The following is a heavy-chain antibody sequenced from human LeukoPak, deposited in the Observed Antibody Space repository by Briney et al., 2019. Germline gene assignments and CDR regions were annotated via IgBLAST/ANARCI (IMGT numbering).Heavy chain of an antibody. D-gene: IGHD6-19*01. Sequence: SETLSLTCTVSGGSISSYYWSWIRQPPGKGLEGIGYISYSGSSNYNPSLKSRVSISVDTSKNQFSLKLSSVTAADTAVYYCARHDHGIAVAGPKTRDAFDIWGQGTMVTVSS. CDR2: ISYSGSS. CDR1: GGSISSYY. V-gene: IGHV4-59*08. CDR3: ARHDHGIAVAGPKTRDAFDI. J-gene: IGHJ3*02.